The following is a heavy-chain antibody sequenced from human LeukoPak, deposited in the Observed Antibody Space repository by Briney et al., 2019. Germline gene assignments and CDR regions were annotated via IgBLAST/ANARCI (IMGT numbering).Heavy chain of an antibody. CDR3: ARDSGSGWYQYFDY. CDR1: GGSFSGYY. D-gene: IGHD6-19*01. CDR2: INHSGST. V-gene: IGHV4-34*01. Sequence: SETLSLTCAVYGGSFSGYYWSWIRQPPGKGLEWIGEINHSGSTNYNPSLKSRVTISVDTSKNQFSLKLSSVTAADTAVYYCARDSGSGWYQYFDYWGQGTLVTVSS. J-gene: IGHJ4*02.